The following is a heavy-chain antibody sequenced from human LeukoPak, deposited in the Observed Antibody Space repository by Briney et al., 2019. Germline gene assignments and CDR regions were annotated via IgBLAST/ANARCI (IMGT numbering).Heavy chain of an antibody. D-gene: IGHD3-10*01. CDR2: IKSKTDGGTT. CDR1: GFTFSSYE. Sequence: GGSLRLSCAASGFTFSSYEMNWVRQAPGKGLEWVGRIKSKTDGGTTDYVAPVKGRFTISRDDSKNTLYVQMNSLKTEDTAVYYCTTDLWFGEFGLDVWGQGTTVIVSS. CDR3: TTDLWFGEFGLDV. J-gene: IGHJ6*02. V-gene: IGHV3-15*01.